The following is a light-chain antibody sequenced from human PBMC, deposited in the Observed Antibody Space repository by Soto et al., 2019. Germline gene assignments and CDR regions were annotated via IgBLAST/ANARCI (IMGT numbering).Light chain of an antibody. CDR3: QQSYSTPYT. CDR2: AAS. CDR1: QSISNS. J-gene: IGKJ2*01. V-gene: IGKV1-39*01. Sequence: DIQMTQSPSSLSASVGDRVTITCRASQSISNSLNWYQQRPGKAPKLLIYAASSLQSGVPSRFSGGGSGTGFTLTISSLLPEDFATYYCQQSYSTPYTFGQGTKLEIK.